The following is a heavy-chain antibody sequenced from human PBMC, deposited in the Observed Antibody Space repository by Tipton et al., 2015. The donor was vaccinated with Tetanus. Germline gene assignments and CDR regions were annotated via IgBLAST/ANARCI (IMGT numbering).Heavy chain of an antibody. CDR2: LYFSGRT. D-gene: IGHD3-10*01. J-gene: IGHJ4*02. CDR3: ARHESLVGGSYDY. V-gene: IGHV4-39*01. Sequence: LRLSCTVSGGSISSGNYYWGWIRQPPGKGLEWIGSLYFSGRTYYSPPLKSRVTISVDPPNNQFSLKLPSVTAADSAVYYCARHESLVGGSYDYWGQGTLVTVSS. CDR1: GGSISSGNYY.